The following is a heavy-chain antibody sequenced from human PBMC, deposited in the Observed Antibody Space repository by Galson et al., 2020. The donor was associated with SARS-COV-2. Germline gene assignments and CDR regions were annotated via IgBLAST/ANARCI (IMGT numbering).Heavy chain of an antibody. V-gene: IGHV4-31*03. Sequence: ETSETLSLTCTVSGGSISSGGYYWSWIRQHPGKALEWIGYIYYSGSTYYNPSLKSRVTISVDTSKNQFSLKLSSVTAADTAVYYCARAPTMIVVVINAFDIWGQGTMVTVSS. D-gene: IGHD3-22*01. CDR3: ARAPTMIVVVINAFDI. CDR2: IYYSGST. CDR1: GGSISSGGYY. J-gene: IGHJ3*02.